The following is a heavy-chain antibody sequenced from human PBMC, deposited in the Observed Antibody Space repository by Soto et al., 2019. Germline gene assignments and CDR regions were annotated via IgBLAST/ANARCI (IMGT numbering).Heavy chain of an antibody. CDR1: GGSISSYY. Sequence: PSETLSLTCTVSGGSISSYYWCWIRQPPGKGLEWIGYIYYSGSTNYNPSLKSRATISVDTSKNQFSLKLSSVTAADTAVYYCARVGYGDYWAGYYYYYGMDVWGQGTTVTVSS. CDR2: IYYSGST. V-gene: IGHV4-59*01. D-gene: IGHD4-17*01. CDR3: ARVGYGDYWAGYYYYYGMDV. J-gene: IGHJ6*02.